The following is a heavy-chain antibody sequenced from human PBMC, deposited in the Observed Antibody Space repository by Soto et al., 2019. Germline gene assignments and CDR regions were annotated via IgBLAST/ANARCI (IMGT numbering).Heavy chain of an antibody. CDR1: GGSFSGYY. V-gene: IGHV4-34*01. CDR3: ARMGYGDYPIAWYFDL. Sequence: QVQLQQWGAGLLKPSETLSLTCAVYGGSFSGYYWSWIRQPPGKGLEWIGEINHSGSTNYNPSLKSRVTISVDTSKNQFSLKLSSVTAADTAVYYCARMGYGDYPIAWYFDLWGRGTLVTVSS. D-gene: IGHD4-17*01. J-gene: IGHJ2*01. CDR2: INHSGST.